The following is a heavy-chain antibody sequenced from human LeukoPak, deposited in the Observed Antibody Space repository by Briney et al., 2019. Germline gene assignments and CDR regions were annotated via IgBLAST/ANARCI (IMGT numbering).Heavy chain of an antibody. V-gene: IGHV3-21*01. CDR3: ARDGSDCSGGSCYHLVFDY. CDR1: GFTFSSYS. J-gene: IGHJ4*02. CDR2: ISSSSSYI. D-gene: IGHD2-15*01. Sequence: GGSLRLSCAASGFTFSSYSMNWVRQAPGKGLEWVSSISSSSSYIYYADSVKGRFTISRDNAKNSLYLQKNSLRAEDTAVYYCARDGSDCSGGSCYHLVFDYWGQGTLVTVSS.